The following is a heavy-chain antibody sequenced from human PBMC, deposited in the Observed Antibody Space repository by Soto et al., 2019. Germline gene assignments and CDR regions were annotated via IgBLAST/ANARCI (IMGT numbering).Heavy chain of an antibody. CDR3: ARHYPTDNGNYDY. J-gene: IGHJ4*02. CDR2: ISYTGST. Sequence: TSETLSLTCTVSGGSIRSYFWSWIRQPPGKGLEWIGYISYTGSTTYNPSLRSRVTISVDTSWTQFSLRLTSVTAADTAVYYCARHYPTDNGNYDYWGQGTLVTV. CDR1: GGSIRSYF. D-gene: IGHD1-7*01. V-gene: IGHV4-59*08.